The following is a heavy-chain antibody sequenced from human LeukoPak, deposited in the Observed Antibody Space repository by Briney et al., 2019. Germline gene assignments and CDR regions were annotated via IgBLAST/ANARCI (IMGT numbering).Heavy chain of an antibody. Sequence: GGSLRLSCTASGLTFWMTWVRQAPGKGLEWVANMKQDGSEKYYVDSVKGRFTISRDNAKNSLYLQMNSLRAEDTAVYYCARIYCSSTNCYRHFDYWGQGTLVTVSS. J-gene: IGHJ4*02. V-gene: IGHV3-7*01. D-gene: IGHD2-2*01. CDR3: ARIYCSSTNCYRHFDY. CDR2: MKQDGSEK. CDR1: GLTFW.